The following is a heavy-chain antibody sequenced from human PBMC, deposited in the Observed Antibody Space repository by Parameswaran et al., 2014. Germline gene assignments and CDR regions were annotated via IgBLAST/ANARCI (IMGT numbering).Heavy chain of an antibody. J-gene: IGHJ3*02. CDR2: IYYSGST. V-gene: IGHV4-39*01. CDR3: ARHPTYIAETRGAFDI. Sequence: VRQAPGKGLEWIGSIYYSGSTYYNPSLKSRVTISVDTSKNQFSLKLSSVTAADTAVYYCARHPTYIAETRGAFDIWGQGTMVTVSS. D-gene: IGHD6-13*01.